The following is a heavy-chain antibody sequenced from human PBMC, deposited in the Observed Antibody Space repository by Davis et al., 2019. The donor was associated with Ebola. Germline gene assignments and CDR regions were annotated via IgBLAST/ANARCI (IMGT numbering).Heavy chain of an antibody. Sequence: MPSETLSLTCNVSGGSLSSFYWSWIRQPPGKGLEWIGYIYYSGSTNYNPSLKSRHTISVDTSKNQFSLKLSSVTAADTAVYYCARVRVTTVFMDVWGKGTTVTVSS. J-gene: IGHJ6*04. D-gene: IGHD4-17*01. V-gene: IGHV4-59*01. CDR3: ARVRVTTVFMDV. CDR1: GGSLSSFY. CDR2: IYYSGST.